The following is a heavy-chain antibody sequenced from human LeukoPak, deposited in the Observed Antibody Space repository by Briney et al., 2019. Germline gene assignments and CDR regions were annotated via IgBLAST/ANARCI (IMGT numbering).Heavy chain of an antibody. J-gene: IGHJ4*02. V-gene: IGHV3-7*01. CDR1: GFTFSDYY. CDR3: ARDMGSSWSFHYFDY. CDR2: IKQDGSEK. Sequence: GGSLRLSCAASGFTFSDYYMSWVRQAPGKGLEWVANIKQDGSEKYYVDSVKGRFTISRDNAKNSLYLQMNSLRAEDTAVYYCARDMGSSWSFHYFDYWGQGTLVTVSS. D-gene: IGHD6-13*01.